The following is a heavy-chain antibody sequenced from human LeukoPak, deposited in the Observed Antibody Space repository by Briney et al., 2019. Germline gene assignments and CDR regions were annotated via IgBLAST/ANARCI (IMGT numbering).Heavy chain of an antibody. CDR2: ISSSSSTI. CDR1: GFTFSSYS. J-gene: IGHJ4*02. D-gene: IGHD1-26*01. V-gene: IGHV3-48*01. Sequence: GGSLRPSCAASGFTFSSYSMNWVRQAPGKGLEWVSYISSSSSTIYYADSVKGRFTISRDNAKNSLYLQMNSLRVEDTAVFYCARDVMAGAPGADYWGQGTLVTVSS. CDR3: ARDVMAGAPGADY.